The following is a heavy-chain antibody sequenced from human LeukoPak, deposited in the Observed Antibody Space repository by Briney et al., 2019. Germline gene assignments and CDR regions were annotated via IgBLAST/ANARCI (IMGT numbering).Heavy chain of an antibody. J-gene: IGHJ5*02. D-gene: IGHD2-2*01. CDR2: ISGSGDST. Sequence: GGSLRLSCAASGFTFSSYAMSWVRQAPGKGLEWVSAISGSGDSTYYADSVKGRFTISRDNAKNSLYLQMNSLRAEDTAVYYCAADWPVSSTSCCWFDPWGQGTLVTVSS. V-gene: IGHV3-23*01. CDR1: GFTFSSYA. CDR3: AADWPVSSTSCCWFDP.